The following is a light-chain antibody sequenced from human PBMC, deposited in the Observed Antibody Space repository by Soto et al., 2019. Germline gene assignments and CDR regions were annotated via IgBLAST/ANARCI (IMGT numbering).Light chain of an antibody. CDR3: QSNDSSLSGPRV. CDR2: GNS. V-gene: IGLV1-40*01. Sequence: QSVLTQPPSVSWAPGQRVTISCTGSSSNIGAGYDVHWYQQLPGTAPKLLIYGNSNRPSGVPDRFSGSKSGTSASLAITGLQAEDEADFYCQSNDSSLSGPRVFGTGTKVTVL. J-gene: IGLJ1*01. CDR1: SSNIGAGYD.